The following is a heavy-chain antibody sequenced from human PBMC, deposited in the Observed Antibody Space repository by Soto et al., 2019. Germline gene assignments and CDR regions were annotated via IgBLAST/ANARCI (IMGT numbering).Heavy chain of an antibody. CDR3: AKDIVKYTYGACDY. Sequence: QVQLVESGGAVVQPGKSLRLSCAASGFTFSSYGMYWVRQAPGKGLEWVAAISYDGSNNYHAASVKGRFTMSRDNSKNTLYLQLNGLRTEDTAVYYCAKDIVKYTYGACDYWGQGVLVTVAS. J-gene: IGHJ4*02. V-gene: IGHV3-30*18. CDR1: GFTFSSYG. CDR2: ISYDGSNN. D-gene: IGHD5-18*01.